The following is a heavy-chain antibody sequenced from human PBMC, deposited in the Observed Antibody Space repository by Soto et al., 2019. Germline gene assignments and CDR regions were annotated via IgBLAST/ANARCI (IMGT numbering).Heavy chain of an antibody. CDR2: INDDGSER. CDR3: AREFCGYSTYGPGDY. V-gene: IGHV3-7*01. CDR1: GFMFGVYW. J-gene: IGHJ4*02. D-gene: IGHD3-22*01. Sequence: EAQLVESGGGLVQPGGSLRLSCEASGFMFGVYWMSWVRQAPGKGLEWVANINDDGSERNYVDSVKGRFTISRDTPNNLLFLQMNSLRDEDTAVYYCAREFCGYSTYGPGDYWCQGTLVAVSS.